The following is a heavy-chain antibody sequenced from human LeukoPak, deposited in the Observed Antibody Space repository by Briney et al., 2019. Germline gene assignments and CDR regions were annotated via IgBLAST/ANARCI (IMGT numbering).Heavy chain of an antibody. J-gene: IGHJ6*02. CDR1: GGTFSSYS. CDR3: ARISLGAIWGYYYGMDV. V-gene: IGHV1-69*13. D-gene: IGHD1-26*01. Sequence: GASVKVSCKASGGTFSSYSISWVRQAPGQGLEWVGGIIPIFDTADYAQKFQGRVTITADESTSTAYMELSSLRSEDTAVFYCARISLGAIWGYYYGMDVWGQGTTVTVSS. CDR2: IIPIFDTA.